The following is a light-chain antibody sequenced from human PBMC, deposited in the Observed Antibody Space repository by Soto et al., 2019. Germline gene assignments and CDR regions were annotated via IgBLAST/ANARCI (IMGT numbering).Light chain of an antibody. CDR1: SSDIGSYNR. CDR3: SSYTTSNTLV. J-gene: IGLJ3*02. V-gene: IGLV2-18*02. CDR2: EVG. Sequence: QSALSHPPSVSGSRGQSVTISCSGTSSDIGSYNRVSWYQQPPGTAPKLIIYEVGNRPSGVPDRFSGSKSGNAASLTISGLQAEDEADYYCSSYTTSNTLVFGGGTKVTVL.